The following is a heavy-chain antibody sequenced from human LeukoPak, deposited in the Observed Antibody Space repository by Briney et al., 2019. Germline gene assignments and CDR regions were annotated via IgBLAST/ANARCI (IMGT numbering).Heavy chain of an antibody. CDR1: GGTFSSYA. J-gene: IGHJ4*02. CDR2: IIPIFGTA. CDR3: ARPLQEQWLVELGY. D-gene: IGHD6-19*01. V-gene: IGHV1-69*01. Sequence: GASVKVSCKASGGTFSSYAISWVRQAPGQGLEWMGGIIPIFGTANYAQKFQGRVTITADESTSTAYMELSSLRSEDTAVYYCARPLQEQWLVELGYWGQGTLVTVSS.